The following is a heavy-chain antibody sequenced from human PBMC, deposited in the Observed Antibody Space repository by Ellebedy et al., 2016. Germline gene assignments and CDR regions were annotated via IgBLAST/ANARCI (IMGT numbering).Heavy chain of an antibody. J-gene: IGHJ5*02. CDR2: ISYDGSNK. CDR3: ARDGRATMVRGVMFWFDP. CDR1: GFTFSNYA. V-gene: IGHV3-30-3*01. D-gene: IGHD3-10*01. Sequence: GGSLRLSCAASGFTFSNYAMHWVRQAPGKGLEWVAVISYDGSNKYYADSVKSRFTISRDNSKNTLYLQMNSLRAEDTAVYYCARDGRATMVRGVMFWFDPWGQGTLVTVSS.